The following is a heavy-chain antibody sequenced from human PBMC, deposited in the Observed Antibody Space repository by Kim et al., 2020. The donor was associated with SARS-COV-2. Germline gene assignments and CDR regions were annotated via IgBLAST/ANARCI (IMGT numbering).Heavy chain of an antibody. D-gene: IGHD6-19*01. V-gene: IGHV6-1*01. Sequence: YNDYALSVKSRIPINQNPSKNQFSLQLNSVTPEDMALYYCARSVAGVFDYWGQGTLVTVSS. J-gene: IGHJ4*02. CDR3: ARSVAGVFDY. CDR2: YN.